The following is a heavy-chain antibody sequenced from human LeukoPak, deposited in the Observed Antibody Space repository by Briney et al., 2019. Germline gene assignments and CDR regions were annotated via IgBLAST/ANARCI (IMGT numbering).Heavy chain of an antibody. Sequence: GGSLRLSCAASGFTFSSYAMSWVRQAPGKGLEWVSAISGSGGSTYYADSVKGRFTISRDNPKNTLYLQMNSLRAEDTAVYYCAKYNGDYYYYYYMDVWGKGTTVTVSS. V-gene: IGHV3-23*01. CDR1: GFTFSSYA. J-gene: IGHJ6*03. CDR2: ISGSGGST. CDR3: AKYNGDYYYYYYMDV. D-gene: IGHD4-17*01.